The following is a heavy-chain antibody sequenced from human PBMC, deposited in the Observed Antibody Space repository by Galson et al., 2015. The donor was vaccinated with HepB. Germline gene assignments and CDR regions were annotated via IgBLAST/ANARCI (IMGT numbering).Heavy chain of an antibody. CDR3: VRDSVWGEDPPNFDN. Sequence: LRLSCAASGFTFSSYTVSWVRQPPGRGLEWVSSIHGSSRYIYYADSLRGRFTISRDNANNSLFLQLNHLQAEDTAVYFCVRDSVWGEDPPNFDNWGQGTLVAGSS. J-gene: IGHJ4*02. CDR1: GFTFSSYT. V-gene: IGHV3-21*01. D-gene: IGHD1-26*01. CDR2: IHGSSRYI.